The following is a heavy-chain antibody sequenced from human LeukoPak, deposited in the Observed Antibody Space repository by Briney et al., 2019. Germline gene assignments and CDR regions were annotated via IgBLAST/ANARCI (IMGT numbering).Heavy chain of an antibody. V-gene: IGHV3-23*01. CDR1: GITFSGYA. CDR2: ISGSGGST. J-gene: IGHJ4*02. CDR3: AKAARYFDWFDY. D-gene: IGHD3-9*01. Sequence: SGGSLRLSCAASGITFSGYAMSWVRQAPGKGLEWVSTISGSGGSTYYADSVKGRFTISRDNSKNTLYLQMNSLRAEDTAVYYCAKAARYFDWFDYWGQGTLVTVSS.